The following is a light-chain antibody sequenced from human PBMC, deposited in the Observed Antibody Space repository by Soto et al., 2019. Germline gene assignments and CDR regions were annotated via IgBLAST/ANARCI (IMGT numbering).Light chain of an antibody. CDR1: QSVSSS. CDR2: GAS. J-gene: IGKJ5*01. CDR3: QQRTNWPGT. V-gene: IGKV3-11*01. Sequence: EIVLTQSPATLSLSPGERATLYCRASQSVSSSLAWYQQRPGQPPRLLIYGASNRATGIPDRFSVSGSGTDFTLTISSLELEDFAVYYCQQRTNWPGTSGQGTRLEIK.